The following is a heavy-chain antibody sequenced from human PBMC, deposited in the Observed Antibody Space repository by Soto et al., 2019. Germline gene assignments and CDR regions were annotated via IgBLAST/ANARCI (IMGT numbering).Heavy chain of an antibody. V-gene: IGHV1-3*01. CDR1: GYTFTSYA. CDR2: INAGNGNT. D-gene: IGHD2-2*01. CDR3: ARVETVVPAATGFDP. J-gene: IGHJ5*02. Sequence: ASGKVCCKASGYTFTSYAMHWVRQAPGQRLEWMGWINAGNGNTKYSQKFQGRVTITRDTSASTAYMELSSLRSEDTAVYYCARVETVVPAATGFDPWGQGTLVTVAS.